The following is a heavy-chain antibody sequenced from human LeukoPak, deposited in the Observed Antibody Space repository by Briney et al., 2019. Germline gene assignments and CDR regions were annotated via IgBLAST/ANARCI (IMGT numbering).Heavy chain of an antibody. CDR1: GFPFTNAW. Sequence: GGSLRLSCAASGFPFTNAWLTWVRQAPGTGLEWVARIKTKAGGGTTDYAAPVKGRFTISRDDSGSTLFLQMHSLKTEDTAVYYCTTVTWSGTFGHWGQGTLVTVSS. V-gene: IGHV3-15*01. CDR2: IKTKAGGGTT. CDR3: TTVTWSGTFGH. J-gene: IGHJ4*02. D-gene: IGHD3-10*01.